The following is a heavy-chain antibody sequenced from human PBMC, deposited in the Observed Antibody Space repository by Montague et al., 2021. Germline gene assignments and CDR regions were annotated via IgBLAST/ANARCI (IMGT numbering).Heavy chain of an antibody. J-gene: IGHJ4*02. CDR1: GGSISSSGYS. CDR3: ARGHGYDSSWFY. Sequence: TLSLTCAVSGGSISSSGYSWNWIRQPPGKGLEWIGYVYHNGDTYYKSSLKSRVTMSVDTSKNQFSLKLISATAADTAVYYCARGHGYDSSWFYWGQGTLIFVSA. D-gene: IGHD6-13*01. CDR2: VYHNGDT. V-gene: IGHV4-30-2*01.